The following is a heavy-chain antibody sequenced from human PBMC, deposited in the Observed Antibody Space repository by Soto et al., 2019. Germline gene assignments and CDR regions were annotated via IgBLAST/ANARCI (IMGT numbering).Heavy chain of an antibody. V-gene: IGHV4-4*02. CDR1: GASFTSNDW. J-gene: IGHJ4*02. Sequence: LSLTCAVSGASFTSNDWWTWVRQPPGRGLEWIGEIYRTGSTNYNPSLKSRVTISLDKSENQFSLKVTSLTAADTAVYYCASRDPGTSVDYWGQGTLVTVS. CDR2: IYRTGST. CDR3: ASRDPGTSVDY. D-gene: IGHD1-7*01.